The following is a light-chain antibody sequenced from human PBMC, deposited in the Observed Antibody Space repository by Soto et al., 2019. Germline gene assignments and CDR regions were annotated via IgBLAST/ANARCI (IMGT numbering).Light chain of an antibody. J-gene: IGKJ4*01. CDR3: PQRINWPLT. CDR1: QSVGSY. CDR2: DAV. Sequence: EIALTQCPGTRSLSPGERSTLSCRASQSVGSYLAWYQQTPGQAPRILIYDAVNRETGIPAMFSCSGSGPEFTLTIGSLEPEDSAVYECPQRINWPLTFCGGTKVDI. V-gene: IGKV3-11*01.